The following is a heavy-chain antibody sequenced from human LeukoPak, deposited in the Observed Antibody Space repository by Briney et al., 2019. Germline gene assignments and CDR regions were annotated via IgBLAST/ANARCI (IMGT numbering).Heavy chain of an antibody. D-gene: IGHD3-22*01. CDR3: ARVPYYYDTKTFDI. CDR1: GGSLSTYY. Sequence: SETLSLTCTVSGGSLSTYYWSWLRQPPGKGLEWIGYIYYTGGTNYNPSLKSRVTISVDTSKNQFSLRLSSVTAADTAVYYCARVPYYYDTKTFDIWGQGTMVTVSS. V-gene: IGHV4-59*01. J-gene: IGHJ3*02. CDR2: IYYTGGT.